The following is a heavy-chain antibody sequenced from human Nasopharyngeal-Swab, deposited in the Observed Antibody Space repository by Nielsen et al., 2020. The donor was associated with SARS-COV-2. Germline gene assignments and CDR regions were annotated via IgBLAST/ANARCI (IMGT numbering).Heavy chain of an antibody. V-gene: IGHV4-4*07. CDR2: IYASGSP. D-gene: IGHD3-10*01. CDR3: ARVGYPSTYYYGSRSYNNYGMDV. Sequence: SETLSLPCTVSGGSISSYYWSWIRQPAGKGLEWIGRIYASGSPTYNPSLKSRVTISVDTSKNQFSLKLSSVTAADTAVYYCARVGYPSTYYYGSRSYNNYGMDVWGQGTTVTVSS. CDR1: GGSISSYY. J-gene: IGHJ6*02.